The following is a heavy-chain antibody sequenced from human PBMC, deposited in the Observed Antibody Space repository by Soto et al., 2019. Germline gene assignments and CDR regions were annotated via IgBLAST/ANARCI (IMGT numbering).Heavy chain of an antibody. Sequence: QVQLQESGPGLVKPSETLSLTCTVSGGSISSYYCSWIRQPPGKGLEWIGYIYYSGSTNYNPSLKSRVTISVDTSKNQFSLKLSSVTAADTAVYYCARRYGVAFDLWGQGTMVTVSS. J-gene: IGHJ3*01. CDR3: ARRYGVAFDL. D-gene: IGHD3-10*01. CDR2: IYYSGST. V-gene: IGHV4-59*08. CDR1: GGSISSYY.